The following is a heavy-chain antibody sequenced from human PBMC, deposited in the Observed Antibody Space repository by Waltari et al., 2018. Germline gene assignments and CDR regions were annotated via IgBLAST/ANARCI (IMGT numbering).Heavy chain of an antibody. CDR2: IKQDGSEK. CDR3: ARGVTTVEY. D-gene: IGHD2-21*02. J-gene: IGHJ4*02. V-gene: IGHV3-7*04. Sequence: EVQLVESGGGLVQPGGSLRLSCSGSGFTYTNRWMSGVRQAPGKGPEWVASIKQDGSEKYYVDSMKGRFTISRDNAKNSLSLQMDSLRAEDTAVYFCARGVTTVEYWGQGTLVTVSS. CDR1: GFTYTNRW.